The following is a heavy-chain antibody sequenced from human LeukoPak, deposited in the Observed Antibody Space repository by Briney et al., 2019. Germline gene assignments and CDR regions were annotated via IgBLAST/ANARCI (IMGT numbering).Heavy chain of an antibody. D-gene: IGHD5-18*01. J-gene: IGHJ4*02. CDR2: IYYSGRT. CDR3: AREVEDAAMVFDY. Sequence: PSETLSLTCTVSGGSLRNSDYLWGWIRQPPGKGLEWIGSIYYSGRTYYSPSLRSRVTISLDTSKNQFSLKLSFVTVADTAVYYCAREVEDAAMVFDYWGQGTLVTVSS. CDR1: GGSLRNSDYL. V-gene: IGHV4-39*07.